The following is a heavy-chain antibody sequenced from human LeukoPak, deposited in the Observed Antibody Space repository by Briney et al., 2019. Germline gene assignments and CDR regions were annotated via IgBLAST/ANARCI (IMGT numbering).Heavy chain of an antibody. CDR2: IIPIFGTA. CDR3: ARGKGERTLPFDY. D-gene: IGHD3-16*01. V-gene: IGHV1-69*05. CDR1: GYTFTSYD. Sequence: SVKVSCKASGYTFTSYDINWVRQAPGQGLEWMGGIIPIFGTANYAQKFQGRVTITTDESTSTAYMELSSLRSEDTAVYYCARGKGERTLPFDYWGQGTLVTVSS. J-gene: IGHJ4*02.